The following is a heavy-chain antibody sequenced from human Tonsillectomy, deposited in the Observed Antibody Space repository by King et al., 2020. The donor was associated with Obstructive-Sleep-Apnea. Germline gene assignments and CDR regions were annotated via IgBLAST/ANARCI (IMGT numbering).Heavy chain of an antibody. J-gene: IGHJ4*02. V-gene: IGHV3-43*01. CDR2: INGDGGST. Sequence: VQLVESGGVVVQPGGSRRLSCAASGFTFGDYTMHWVRQTPGKGLEWISFINGDGGSTLYADSLKGRFTISRDNSRNSLSLQMNSLRSDDTALYYCAKDMCRSTSRRAFSYFDYWGQGTLVSVSS. CDR3: AKDMCRSTSRRAFSYFDY. D-gene: IGHD2-2*01. CDR1: GFTFGDYT.